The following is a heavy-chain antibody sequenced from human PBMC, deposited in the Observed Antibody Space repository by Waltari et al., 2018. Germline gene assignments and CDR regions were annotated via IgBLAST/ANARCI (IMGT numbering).Heavy chain of an antibody. CDR1: GMTFSNYW. CDR2: IKQDGSEK. J-gene: IGHJ4*02. V-gene: IGHV3-7*01. CDR3: VTGLTTVTAKDYFDH. Sequence: EVQLVESGGGSVQPGGSLRLSCAASGMTFSNYWMNRVRQAPGKGLEWVANIKQDGSEKNYVDSVEGRFSISRDNAQNSLYLQMNSLRAEDTAIYYCVTGLTTVTAKDYFDHWGQGALVTVS. D-gene: IGHD4-17*01.